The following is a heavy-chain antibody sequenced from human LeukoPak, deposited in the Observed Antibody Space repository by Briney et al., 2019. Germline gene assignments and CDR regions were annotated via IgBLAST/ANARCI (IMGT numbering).Heavy chain of an antibody. CDR2: INQGGSVQ. Sequence: GGSLRLSCAASGFTFSSYWMSWVRQAPGKGLEWVANINQGGSVQYYMDSVKGRSTISRDDAKNSLYVQMNSLRDEDTAVYYCARVEYSGWNLEYWGQGTLVTVSS. D-gene: IGHD5-12*01. V-gene: IGHV3-7*01. CDR3: ARVEYSGWNLEY. CDR1: GFTFSSYW. J-gene: IGHJ4*02.